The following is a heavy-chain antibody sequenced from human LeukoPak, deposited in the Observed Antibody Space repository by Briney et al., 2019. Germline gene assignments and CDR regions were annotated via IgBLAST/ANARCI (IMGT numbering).Heavy chain of an antibody. CDR2: INHSGST. CDR1: GGSFSGYY. J-gene: IGHJ5*02. D-gene: IGHD5-18*01. CDR3: AREVRDTAMVAPLNWFDP. V-gene: IGHV4-34*01. Sequence: SETLSLTCAVYGGSFSGYYWSWIRQPPGKGLEWIGEINHSGSTNYNPSLKSRVTISVDTSKNQFSLKLSSVTAADTAVYYCAREVRDTAMVAPLNWFDPWGQGTLVTVSS.